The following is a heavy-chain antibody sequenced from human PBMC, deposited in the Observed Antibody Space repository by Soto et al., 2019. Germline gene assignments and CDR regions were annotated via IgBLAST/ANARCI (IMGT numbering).Heavy chain of an antibody. V-gene: IGHV4-59*08. CDR3: VRQGFGRLHGLVDV. CDR2: IDSNGGT. D-gene: IGHD3-10*01. CDR1: DDSSSNYK. Sequence: QVQLQESGPGLVKPSETLSLTCTVSDDSSSNYKWSWIRQPPGRRLEWIGYIDSNGGTSYNPSLQSRGTISIDTSTKQIFLKLGSVTAADTAVYYCVRQGFGRLHGLVDVWGQGTTVTVSS. J-gene: IGHJ6*02.